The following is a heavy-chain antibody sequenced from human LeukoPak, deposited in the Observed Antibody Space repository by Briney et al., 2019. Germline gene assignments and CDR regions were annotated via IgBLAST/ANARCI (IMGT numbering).Heavy chain of an antibody. J-gene: IGHJ4*02. V-gene: IGHV3-30*02. CDR2: IRFDGSNK. CDR3: AKGRPVAGASGKGYFDY. Sequence: GGSLRLSCAASGFTFSSFGMHWVRQAPGKGLAWVAFIRFDGSNKYYEDSVKGRFTISRGDSKNTLYLQMNSLRAEDTAVYYCAKGRPVAGASGKGYFDYWGQGTLVTVSS. CDR1: GFTFSSFG. D-gene: IGHD6-19*01.